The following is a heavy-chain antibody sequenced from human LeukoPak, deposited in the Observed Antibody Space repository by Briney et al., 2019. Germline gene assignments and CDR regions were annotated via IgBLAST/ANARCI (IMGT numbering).Heavy chain of an antibody. CDR1: GFTFDDCD. D-gene: IGHD3-10*01. CDR2: ITWNSGGV. Sequence: GGSLRLSCAASGFTFDDCDMHWVRQGPGKGLEWVATITWNSGGVAYAESVKGRFTISRDNAKNSLYLQMNSLRAEDTAVYYCARDARYYYGSGSPVDYWGQGTLVTVSS. CDR3: ARDARYYYGSGSPVDY. J-gene: IGHJ4*02. V-gene: IGHV3-9*01.